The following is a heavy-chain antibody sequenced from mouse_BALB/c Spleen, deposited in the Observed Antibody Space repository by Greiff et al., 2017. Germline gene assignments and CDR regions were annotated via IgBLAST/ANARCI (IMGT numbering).Heavy chain of an antibody. CDR1: GFSLTSYG. CDR3: ARDQTGTKRGWYFDY. CDR2: IWAGGST. J-gene: IGHJ2*01. Sequence: VQLQESGPGLVAPSQSLSITCTVSGFSLTSYGVHWVRQPPGKGLEWLGVIWAGGSTNYNSALMSRLSISKDNSKSQVFLKMNSLQTDDTAMYYCARDQTGTKRGWYFDYWGQGTTLTVSS. V-gene: IGHV2-9*02. D-gene: IGHD4-1*01.